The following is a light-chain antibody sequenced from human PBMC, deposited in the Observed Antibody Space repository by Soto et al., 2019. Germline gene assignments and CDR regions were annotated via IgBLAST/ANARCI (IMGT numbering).Light chain of an antibody. Sequence: QSALTQPASVSGSPGQSITISCTGTSSDVGGYNYVSWYQQHPGKAPKLMIYEVSNRPSAVSNRFSGSKSGNTSALSISGLQAEDEADYYCSSYTSSSPLVFGGGTKPTVL. CDR2: EVS. J-gene: IGLJ2*01. CDR3: SSYTSSSPLV. CDR1: SSDVGGYNY. V-gene: IGLV2-14*01.